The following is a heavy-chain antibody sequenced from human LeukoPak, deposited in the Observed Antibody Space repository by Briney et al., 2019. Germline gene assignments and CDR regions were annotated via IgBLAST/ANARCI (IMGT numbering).Heavy chain of an antibody. J-gene: IGHJ3*02. D-gene: IGHD3-16*01. CDR1: GGSISSSSYY. V-gene: IGHV4-39*01. CDR2: IYYSGST. CDR3: ARLGRRPGAFDI. Sequence: SETLSLTCTVSGGSISSSSYYWGWIRQPPGKGLEWIGSIYYSGSTYYNPSPKSRVTISVDTSKNQFSLKLSSVTAADTAVYYCARLGRRPGAFDIWGQGTMVTVSS.